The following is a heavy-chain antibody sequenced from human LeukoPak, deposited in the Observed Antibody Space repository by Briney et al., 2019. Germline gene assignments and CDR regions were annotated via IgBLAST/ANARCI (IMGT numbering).Heavy chain of an antibody. J-gene: IGHJ5*02. CDR3: ARDLGTSHDLWSGYCFS. CDR1: GYIFTDFY. V-gene: IGHV1-2*02. CDR2: INPNSGAT. D-gene: IGHD3-3*01. Sequence: GAAVKVSCKASGYIFTDFYMHGIRQAPGQGLEWMGWINPNSGATRYAQKFQGRVTMTRDASINTASMELTWLRSDDTAVYYCARDLGTSHDLWSGYCFSWGQGTLVTVSS.